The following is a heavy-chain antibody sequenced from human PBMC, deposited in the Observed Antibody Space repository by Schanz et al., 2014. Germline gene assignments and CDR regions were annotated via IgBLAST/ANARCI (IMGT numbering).Heavy chain of an antibody. J-gene: IGHJ4*02. CDR3: AKDPSQGDYDYYFDY. CDR1: GFTFSDHY. CDR2: ISGTTTYT. Sequence: PGGSLRLSCAASGFTFSDHYMDWVRQAPGKGLEWVSYISGTTTYTNYADSVKGRFTISRDNSKNTLYLQMNSLRAEDTAVYYCAKDPSQGDYDYYFDYWGQGTLVTVSS. D-gene: IGHD3-22*01. V-gene: IGHV3-11*05.